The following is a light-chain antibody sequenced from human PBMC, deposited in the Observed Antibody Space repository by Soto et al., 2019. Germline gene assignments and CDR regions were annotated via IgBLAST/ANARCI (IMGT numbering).Light chain of an antibody. CDR2: GAS. J-gene: IGKJ2*01. Sequence: EIGMTQSPATLSVSPGERATLSCRASESVGSNLACYQQKPGQAPRLLIHGASKRATGIPARFSGSGSGTEFTLTISSLQSEDFAVYYCQQYYKWPPETFGQGTKVDI. CDR3: QQYYKWPPET. V-gene: IGKV3-15*01. CDR1: ESVGSN.